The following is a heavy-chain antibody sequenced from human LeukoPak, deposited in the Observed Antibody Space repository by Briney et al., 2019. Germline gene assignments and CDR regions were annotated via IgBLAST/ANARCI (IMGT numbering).Heavy chain of an antibody. Sequence: PGGSLRLSCAASGFTFSSYAMSWVRQAPGKGLEWVSAISGSGGSTNYADSVRGRFTVSRDYSKDTLYLEMNNLGAEDTAVYYCAKDMTLAGYDSEGAFDIWGQGTMVTVSA. J-gene: IGHJ3*02. CDR3: AKDMTLAGYDSEGAFDI. V-gene: IGHV3-23*01. D-gene: IGHD3-9*01. CDR2: ISGSGGST. CDR1: GFTFSSYA.